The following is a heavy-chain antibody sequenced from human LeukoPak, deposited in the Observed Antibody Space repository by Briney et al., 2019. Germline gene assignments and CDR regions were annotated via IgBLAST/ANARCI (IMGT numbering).Heavy chain of an antibody. Sequence: PSETLSLTCTVSGGSVSSGTYYWSWIRQPPGKGLEWIGYIYYSGSTNSNPSLKSRVTISVDTSKNQFSLKLSSVTAADTAVYYCARDRVRGNSNPFFDYWGQGTLVTVSS. CDR3: ARDRVRGNSNPFFDY. J-gene: IGHJ4*02. V-gene: IGHV4-61*01. CDR1: GGSVSSGTYY. CDR2: IYYSGST. D-gene: IGHD4-11*01.